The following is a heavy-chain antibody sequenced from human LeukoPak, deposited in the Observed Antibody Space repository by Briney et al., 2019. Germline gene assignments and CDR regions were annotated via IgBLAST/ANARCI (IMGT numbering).Heavy chain of an antibody. D-gene: IGHD1-26*01. J-gene: IGHJ4*02. CDR2: IYTSGST. Sequence: PSETLSLTCTVSGDSISNYYWSWIRQPAGKGLEWIGRIYTSGSTNYNPSLKSRVTMSVDTSKNQFSLKLSSMAAADTAVYYCARDMDDAIVGATDYWGQGTLVTVSS. V-gene: IGHV4-4*07. CDR3: ARDMDDAIVGATDY. CDR1: GDSISNYY.